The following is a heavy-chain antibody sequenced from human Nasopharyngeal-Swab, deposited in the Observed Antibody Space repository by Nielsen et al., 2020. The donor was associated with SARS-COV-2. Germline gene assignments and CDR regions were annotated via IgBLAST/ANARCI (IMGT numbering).Heavy chain of an antibody. J-gene: IGHJ6*02. Sequence: PGKGLEWIGEINHSGSTNYNPSLKSQVTISVDTSKNQFSLKLSSVTAADTAVYYCARGTVYYYDSSGYYYYYYYGMDIWGQGTTVTVSS. CDR2: INHSGST. V-gene: IGHV4-34*01. D-gene: IGHD3-22*01. CDR3: ARGTVYYYDSSGYYYYYYYGMDI.